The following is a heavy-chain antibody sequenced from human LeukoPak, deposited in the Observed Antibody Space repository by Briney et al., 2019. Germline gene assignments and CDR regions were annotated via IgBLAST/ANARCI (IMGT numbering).Heavy chain of an antibody. V-gene: IGHV1-46*01. CDR1: GYTFTGYY. CDR3: ASILRGNYNQDY. J-gene: IGHJ4*02. D-gene: IGHD1-1*01. CDR2: INPSGGST. Sequence: ASVKVSCKASGYTFTGYYIHWVRQAPGQGLEWMGIINPSGGSTSYAQKFQGRVTMTRGTSTSTVYMELSSLRSEDTVVYYCASILRGNYNQDYWGQGTLVTVSS.